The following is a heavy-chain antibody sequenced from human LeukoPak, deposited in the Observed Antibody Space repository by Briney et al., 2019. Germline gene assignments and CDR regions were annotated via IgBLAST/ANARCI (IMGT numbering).Heavy chain of an antibody. CDR1: GGSISSSSYY. V-gene: IGHV4-39*07. J-gene: IGHJ5*02. CDR3: ARVTPFGYCSSTSCYNWFDP. Sequence: PSETLSLTCTVSGGSISSSSYYWGWIRQPPGKGLEWIGSIYYSGGTYYNPSLKSRVTISVDTSKNQFSLKLSSVTAADTAVYYCARVTPFGYCSSTSCYNWFDPWGQGTLVTVSS. CDR2: IYYSGGT. D-gene: IGHD2-2*01.